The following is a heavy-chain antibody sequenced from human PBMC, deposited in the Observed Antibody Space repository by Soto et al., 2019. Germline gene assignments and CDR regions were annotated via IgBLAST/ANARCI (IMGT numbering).Heavy chain of an antibody. D-gene: IGHD2-15*01. CDR3: AREKRRDIGLAPNWFDP. Sequence: TLSLTCTVSGGSISSGDYYWSWIRQPPGKGLEWIGYIYYSGSTYYNPSLKSRVTISVDTSKNQFSLKLSSVTAADTAVYYCAREKRRDIGLAPNWFDPWGQGTLVTVSS. V-gene: IGHV4-30-4*01. J-gene: IGHJ5*02. CDR2: IYYSGST. CDR1: GGSISSGDYY.